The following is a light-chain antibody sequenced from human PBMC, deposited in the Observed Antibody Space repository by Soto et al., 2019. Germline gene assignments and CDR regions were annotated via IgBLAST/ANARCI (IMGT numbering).Light chain of an antibody. CDR1: QSVSSSY. CDR3: QQYCSSPPWRAEAT. J-gene: IGKJ1*01. CDR2: GAS. Sequence: EIVLTQSPGTLSLSPGERATLSCRASQSVSSSYLAWYQQKPGQAPRLLIYGASSRATGIPDRFSGSGSRTDFTLTIGRLEPEDFAVYYCQQYCSSPPWRAEATFGQGTKVEIK. V-gene: IGKV3-20*01.